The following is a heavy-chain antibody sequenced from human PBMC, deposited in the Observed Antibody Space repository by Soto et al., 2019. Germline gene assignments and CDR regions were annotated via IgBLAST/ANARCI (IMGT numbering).Heavy chain of an antibody. CDR3: ARSHGWYDSYYGMDV. CDR1: GGTFSSYA. Sequence: EASVKVSCKASGGTFSSYAISWVRQAPGQGLEWMGGIIPIFGTANYAQKFQGRVTITADESTSTAYMELSSLRSEDTAVYYCARSHGWYDSYYGMDVWGQGTTVTVSS. D-gene: IGHD6-19*01. CDR2: IIPIFGTA. J-gene: IGHJ6*02. V-gene: IGHV1-69*13.